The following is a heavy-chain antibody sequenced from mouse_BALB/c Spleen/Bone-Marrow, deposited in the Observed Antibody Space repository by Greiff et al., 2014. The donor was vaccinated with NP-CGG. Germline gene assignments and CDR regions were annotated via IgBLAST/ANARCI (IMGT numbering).Heavy chain of an antibody. D-gene: IGHD1-1*01. CDR3: ARGSYYEGAMDY. CDR1: GFSLTSYG. CDR2: VWAGGST. J-gene: IGHJ4*01. Sequence: VQVVESGPGLVAPSQSLSITCTVSGFSLTSYGVHWVRQPPGKVLEWLGVVWAGGSTNYNSALMSRLSISKDNSKSQVFLKMNSLQTDDTAMYYCARGSYYEGAMDYWGQGTSVTVSS. V-gene: IGHV2-9*02.